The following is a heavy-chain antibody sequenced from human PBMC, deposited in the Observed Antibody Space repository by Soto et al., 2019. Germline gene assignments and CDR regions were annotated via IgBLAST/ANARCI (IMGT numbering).Heavy chain of an antibody. Sequence: PSETLSLTCTVSGGSISSYYWSWIRQPPGKGLEWIGYIYYSGSTNYNPSLKSRVTISVDTSKNQFSLKLSSVTAADTAVYYCARVGGSYMYYGMDVWGQGTTVTSP. CDR1: GGSISSYY. J-gene: IGHJ6*02. CDR2: IYYSGST. V-gene: IGHV4-59*01. CDR3: ARVGGSYMYYGMDV. D-gene: IGHD1-26*01.